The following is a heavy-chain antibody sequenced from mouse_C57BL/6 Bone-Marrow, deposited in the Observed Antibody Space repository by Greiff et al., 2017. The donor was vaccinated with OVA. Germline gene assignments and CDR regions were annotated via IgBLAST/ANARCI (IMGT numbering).Heavy chain of an antibody. V-gene: IGHV14-1*01. J-gene: IGHJ3*01. CDR2: IDPEDGDT. CDR3: TTEGVGVDGFAY. Sequence: EVQLQQSGAELVRPGASVKLSCTASGFNIKDYYMHWVKQRPEQGLEWIGRIDPEDGDTEYAPKFQGKATMTADTSSNTAYLQLSSLTSEDTAVYYCTTEGVGVDGFAYWGQGTLVTVSA. D-gene: IGHD1-1*01. CDR1: GFNIKDYY.